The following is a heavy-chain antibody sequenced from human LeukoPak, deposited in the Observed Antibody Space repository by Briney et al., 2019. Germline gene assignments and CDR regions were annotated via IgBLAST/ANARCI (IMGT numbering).Heavy chain of an antibody. CDR3: ARGRGTYYDFWSGGPDY. Sequence: ASVKVSCKASGYTFTSYDINWVRQATGQGLEWMGWMNPNSGNTGYAQKFQGRVTMTRNTSISTAYMELSSLRSEDTAVYYCARGRGTYYDFWSGGPDYWGQGTLVTVSS. D-gene: IGHD3-3*01. J-gene: IGHJ4*02. CDR2: MNPNSGNT. CDR1: GYTFTSYD. V-gene: IGHV1-8*01.